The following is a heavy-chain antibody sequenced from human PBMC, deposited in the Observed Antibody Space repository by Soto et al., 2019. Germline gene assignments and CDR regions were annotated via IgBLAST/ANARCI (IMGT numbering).Heavy chain of an antibody. CDR2: ISSRSTNI. J-gene: IGHJ4*02. V-gene: IGHV3-21*02. D-gene: IGHD1-20*01. CDR3: AKFTEPGYSGIWYYFEY. Sequence: EVQLVESGGGLVKPGGSLRLSCVGSGFTFSGYSMAWVRQAPGRGLEWVASISSRSTNIDYADSVKGRFTISRDNAKNLVSLQMSSLRGEDTALYYCAKFTEPGYSGIWYYFEYWGQGTPVTVSS. CDR1: GFTFSGYS.